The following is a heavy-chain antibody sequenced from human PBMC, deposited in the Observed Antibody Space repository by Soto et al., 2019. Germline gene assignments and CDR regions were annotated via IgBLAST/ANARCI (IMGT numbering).Heavy chain of an antibody. CDR1: GYTLTDYY. Sequence: AASVKVSCKASGYTLTDYYLHWVRQAPGQGLEWMGWTNPDSGGTNYAQKFQGRVTMTRDTSISTAYMELSRLRSDDTAVYYCARVQGSGSTYYFDSRGQGTLVTAPQ. D-gene: IGHD3-10*01. J-gene: IGHJ4*02. V-gene: IGHV1-2*02. CDR2: TNPDSGGT. CDR3: ARVQGSGSTYYFDS.